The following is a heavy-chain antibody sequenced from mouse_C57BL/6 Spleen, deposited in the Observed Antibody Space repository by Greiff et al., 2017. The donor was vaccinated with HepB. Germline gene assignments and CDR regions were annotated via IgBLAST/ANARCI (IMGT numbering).Heavy chain of an antibody. CDR1: GYAFSSYW. J-gene: IGHJ1*03. V-gene: IGHV1-80*01. D-gene: IGHD1-1*01. CDR2: IYPGDGDT. CDR3: ARRAITTVVATNWYFDV. Sequence: VKLLESGAELVKPGASVKISCKASGYAFSSYWMNWVQQRPGKGLEWMGQIYPGDGDTNYNGKLKGKATLTADNSTSTAYMLLSSLTSEDSAVYFCARRAITTVVATNWYFDVWGTGTTVTVSS.